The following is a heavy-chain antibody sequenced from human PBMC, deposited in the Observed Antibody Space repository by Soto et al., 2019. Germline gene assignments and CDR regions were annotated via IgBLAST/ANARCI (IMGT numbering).Heavy chain of an antibody. Sequence: SSVKVSGKASGYSFTRYGIDGVRQATGQGPEWMGWISPYNRRTNYSQNVKFSVVRNTDISTNTLYLKRRRLRSDDTAMYDSRRCRTDSYAMDVWGQGTTVTVSS. CDR2: ISPYNRRT. V-gene: IGHV1-18*01. J-gene: IGHJ6*02. CDR3: RRCRTDSYAMDV. D-gene: IGHD2-8*02. CDR1: GYSFTRYG.